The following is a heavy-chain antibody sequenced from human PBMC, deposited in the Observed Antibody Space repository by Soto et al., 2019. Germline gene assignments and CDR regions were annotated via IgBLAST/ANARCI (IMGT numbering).Heavy chain of an antibody. CDR1: GGSISSRTFW. J-gene: IGHJ4*02. V-gene: IGHV4-39*01. Sequence: QLQLQESGPGLVKPSETLSLTCSVSGGSISSRTFWWAWIRQPPGKGLEWIGDMYYRGSSYSSPSLKSRVTLSVDTPKNQLPLKLSSVTAADTAVYYCARHPRDDYNYGGSGIFDYWGQGTLVTVSS. CDR2: MYYRGSS. D-gene: IGHD4-4*01. CDR3: ARHPRDDYNYGGSGIFDY.